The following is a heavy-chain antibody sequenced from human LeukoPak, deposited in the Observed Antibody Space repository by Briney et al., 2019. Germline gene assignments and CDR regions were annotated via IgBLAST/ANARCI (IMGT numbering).Heavy chain of an antibody. D-gene: IGHD1-1*01. J-gene: IGHJ3*02. CDR3: AVNSTKHTFDI. Sequence: SETLSLTCTVSGGSMSPFYRSWIRRSPGKGLEWIGSIYYSGGTNYNPSLKSRVTISVDTSKNQFSLELSSVTAADTAVYYCAVNSTKHTFDIWGQGTMVTVSS. CDR2: IYYSGGT. CDR1: GGSMSPFY. V-gene: IGHV4-59*08.